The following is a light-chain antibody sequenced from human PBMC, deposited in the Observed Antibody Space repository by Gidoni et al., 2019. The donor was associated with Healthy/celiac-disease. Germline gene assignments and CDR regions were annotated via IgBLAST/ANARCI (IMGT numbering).Light chain of an antibody. V-gene: IGKV1-16*02. CDR1: KGSSNY. J-gene: IGKJ5*01. CDR2: AAS. CDR3: QPYNSYPLT. Sequence: DSQMNQSPSSLSTSVGDRVTITCRAGKGSSNYLAWFQQKPGKAPKSLFYAASSLQSGVPSKFSGSGSGTDFTLTSSSLQPEDFATYCCQPYNSYPLTFXXXTRLEIK.